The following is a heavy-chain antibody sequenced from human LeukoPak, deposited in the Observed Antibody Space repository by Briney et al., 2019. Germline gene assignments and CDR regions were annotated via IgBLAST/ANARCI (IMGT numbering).Heavy chain of an antibody. D-gene: IGHD5-24*01. CDR3: ARGGVEMATIKKAFFDY. J-gene: IGHJ4*02. Sequence: GGPLRLSCAASGFTFSNYAIHWVRQAPGKGLEWVAVISYDGINKYYADSVKGRFTISRGNSKNTLYLQMNSLRAEDTAVYYCARGGVEMATIKKAFFDYWGQGTLVTVSS. CDR1: GFTFSNYA. CDR2: ISYDGINK. V-gene: IGHV3-30*04.